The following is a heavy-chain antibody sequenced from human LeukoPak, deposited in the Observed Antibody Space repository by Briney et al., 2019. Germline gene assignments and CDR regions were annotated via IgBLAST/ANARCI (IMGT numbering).Heavy chain of an antibody. Sequence: GASVKVSCKASGYTFTSYYMHWERQAPGQGLEWMGIINPSGGSASYAQKFHGRVTMTRDTSTSTVYMELSSLRSEDTAVYYCARSDSSLAFDYRGQGTLVTVSS. CDR2: INPSGGSA. CDR3: ARSDSSLAFDY. V-gene: IGHV1-46*01. J-gene: IGHJ4*02. CDR1: GYTFTSYY. D-gene: IGHD2-15*01.